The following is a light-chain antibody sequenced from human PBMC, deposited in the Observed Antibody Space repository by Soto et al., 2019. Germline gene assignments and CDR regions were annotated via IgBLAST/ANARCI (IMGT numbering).Light chain of an antibody. Sequence: ETVLTQSPGTLYFSPGERATLSCRASQSVGNSHVAWYQQRRGLPPRLLIYGASNRATGIPDRFSGSGSGADFTLNISRLEPGDFAVYFCQQYGNSPPGTFGQGTRL. CDR2: GAS. CDR3: QQYGNSPPGT. J-gene: IGKJ5*01. V-gene: IGKV3-20*01. CDR1: QSVGNSH.